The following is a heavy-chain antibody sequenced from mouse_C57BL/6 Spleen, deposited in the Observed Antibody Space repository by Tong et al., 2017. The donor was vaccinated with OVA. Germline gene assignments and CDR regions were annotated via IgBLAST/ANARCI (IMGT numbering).Heavy chain of an antibody. J-gene: IGHJ3*01. CDR3: ARDDYDVACFAY. D-gene: IGHD2-4*01. V-gene: IGHV5-4*01. CDR2: ISDGGSYT. Sequence: EVQLQESGGGLVKPGGSLKLSCAASGFTFSSYAMSWVRQTPEKRLEWVATISDGGSYTYYPDNVKGRFTISRDNAKNNLYLQMSHLKSEDTAMYYCARDDYDVACFAYWGQGTLVTVSA. CDR1: GFTFSSYA.